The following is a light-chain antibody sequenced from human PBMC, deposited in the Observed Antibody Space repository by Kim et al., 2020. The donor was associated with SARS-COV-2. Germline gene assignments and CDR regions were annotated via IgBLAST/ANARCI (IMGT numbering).Light chain of an antibody. J-gene: IGKJ4*01. CDR3: QQYNSYSLT. Sequence: DIRMTQSPSTLSASVGDRVTITCRASQSISTWLAWYQEKPGKAPKVLIYKASTLESGVPSRFSGTGSGTEFTLTISSLQPDDFATYYCQQYNSYSLTFGGGTKLEIK. CDR2: KAS. V-gene: IGKV1-5*03. CDR1: QSISTW.